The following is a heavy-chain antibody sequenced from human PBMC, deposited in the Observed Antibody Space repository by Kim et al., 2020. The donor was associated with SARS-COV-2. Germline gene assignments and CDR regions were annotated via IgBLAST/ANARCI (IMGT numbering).Heavy chain of an antibody. CDR1: GFTFDDYT. CDR2: ISWDGGST. CDR3: AKDLKSSHSSGHYYYYGMDV. V-gene: IGHV3-43*01. D-gene: IGHD3-22*01. J-gene: IGHJ6*02. Sequence: GGSLRLSCAASGFTFDDYTMHWVRQAPGKGLEWVSLISWDGGSTYYADSVKGRFTISRDNSKNSLYLQMNSLRTEDTALYYCAKDLKSSHSSGHYYYYGMDVWGQGTTVTVSS.